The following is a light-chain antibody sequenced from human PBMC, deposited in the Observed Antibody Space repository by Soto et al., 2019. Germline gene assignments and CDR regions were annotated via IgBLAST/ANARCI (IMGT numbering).Light chain of an antibody. V-gene: IGKV3-20*01. J-gene: IGKJ1*01. CDR3: QQYGISPT. Sequence: EIVLTQSPGTLSLSPGERATLSCRSSHSVSSNYLAWYQQKPGQAPRLLIYDVSSRATGIPDRFSGSGSGTDFTLTISRLEPVDFAVYYCQQYGISPTFGQGNKVESK. CDR1: HSVSSNY. CDR2: DVS.